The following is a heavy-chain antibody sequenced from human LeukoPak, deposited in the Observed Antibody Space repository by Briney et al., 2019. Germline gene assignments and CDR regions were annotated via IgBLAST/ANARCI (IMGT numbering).Heavy chain of an antibody. CDR3: IRLSTLISSQNIVVK. V-gene: IGHV3-21*01. CDR2: ISSSSSYI. Sequence: GGSLRLSCAASGFTFSRHSINWVRQAPGKGLEWVSSISSSSSYIYYADSVKGRFTISRDNAKNSLYLQMNSLRAEDTAVYYCIRLSTLISSQNIVVKWGRGTLVTVSS. J-gene: IGHJ4*02. CDR1: GFTFSRHS. D-gene: IGHD2/OR15-2a*01.